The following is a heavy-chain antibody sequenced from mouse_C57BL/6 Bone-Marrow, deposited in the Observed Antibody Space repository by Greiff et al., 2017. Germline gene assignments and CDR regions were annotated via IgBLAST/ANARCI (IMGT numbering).Heavy chain of an antibody. J-gene: IGHJ2*01. D-gene: IGHD2-3*01. CDR1: GYTFTDYY. Sequence: VQLQQPGAVLVKPGASVKMSCKASGYTFTDYYMNWVKQSHGQSLEWIGVINPYNGGTSYNQKFKGKATLTVDTSSSTAYMQLNSLTAEDSAVYYCARGPVLLDYWGQGTTLTVSS. CDR3: ARGPVLLDY. V-gene: IGHV1-19*01. CDR2: INPYNGGT.